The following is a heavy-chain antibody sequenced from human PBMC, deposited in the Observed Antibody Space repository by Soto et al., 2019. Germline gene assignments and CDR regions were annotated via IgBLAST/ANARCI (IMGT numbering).Heavy chain of an antibody. D-gene: IGHD3-9*01. CDR1: GFTFSSYG. J-gene: IGHJ6*02. Sequence: GGSLRLSCAASGFTFSSYGMHWVRQAPGKGLEWVAVISYDGSNKYYAVSVKGRFTISRDNSKNTLYLQMNSLRAEDTAVYYCAKKKDSDILTGYYNYYGMDVWGQGTTVTVSS. CDR2: ISYDGSNK. CDR3: AKKKDSDILTGYYNYYGMDV. V-gene: IGHV3-30*18.